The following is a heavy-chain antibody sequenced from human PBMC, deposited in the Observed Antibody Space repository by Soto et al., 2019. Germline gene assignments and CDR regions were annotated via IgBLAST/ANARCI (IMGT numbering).Heavy chain of an antibody. CDR2: ISAHNGNT. J-gene: IGHJ4*02. CDR3: ARGRYGDY. D-gene: IGHD1-1*01. Sequence: QGHLVQSGAEVKKPGASVKVSCKGSGYDFTTYGITWVRQAPGQGLEWMAWISAHNGNTDYAQKLQGRVTVTRDTSTSTAYMELRSLRSDDTAVYYCARGRYGDYWGKGALVTVSS. V-gene: IGHV1-18*01. CDR1: GYDFTTYG.